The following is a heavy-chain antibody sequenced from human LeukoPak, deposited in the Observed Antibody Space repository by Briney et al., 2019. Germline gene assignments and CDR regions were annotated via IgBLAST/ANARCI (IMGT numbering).Heavy chain of an antibody. CDR2: ISWNSGSI. CDR3: AREFYSSSWYTYYFDY. CDR1: GFTFDEYA. Sequence: PGRSLRLSCAASGFTFDEYAMHWVRQAPGKGLEWVSGISWNSGSIGYADSVKGRFTISRDNSKNTLYLQMNSLRAEDTAVYYCAREFYSSSWYTYYFDYWGQGTLVTVSS. V-gene: IGHV3-9*01. J-gene: IGHJ4*02. D-gene: IGHD6-13*01.